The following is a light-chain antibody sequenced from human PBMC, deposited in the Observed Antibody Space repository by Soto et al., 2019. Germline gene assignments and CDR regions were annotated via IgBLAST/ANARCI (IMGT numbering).Light chain of an antibody. Sequence: QSVLTQPPSASGSPGQSVTISCTGTSSDVGGYNYVSWYQQHPGKAPKFVIYEVNKRPSGVPDRFSGSKSGNTASLTVSGLQAEDEADYYCISHAGSSTLFGGGTKLTVL. CDR1: SSDVGGYNY. V-gene: IGLV2-8*01. CDR3: ISHAGSSTL. CDR2: EVN. J-gene: IGLJ2*01.